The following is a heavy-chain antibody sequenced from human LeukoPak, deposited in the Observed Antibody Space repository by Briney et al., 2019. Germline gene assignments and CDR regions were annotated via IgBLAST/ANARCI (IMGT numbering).Heavy chain of an antibody. D-gene: IGHD3-9*01. V-gene: IGHV3-23*01. Sequence: GGSLRLSCAASGFTFSSYAMSWVRQAPGKGLEWVSAISGSGGSTYYADSAKGRFTISRDNSKNTLYLQMNSLRAEDTAVYYCAKEYPYDILTGYYRSPIDYWGQGTLVTVSS. CDR1: GFTFSSYA. CDR2: ISGSGGST. CDR3: AKEYPYDILTGYYRSPIDY. J-gene: IGHJ4*02.